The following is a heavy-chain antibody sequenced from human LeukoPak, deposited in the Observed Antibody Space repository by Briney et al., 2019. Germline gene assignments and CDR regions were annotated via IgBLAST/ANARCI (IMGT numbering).Heavy chain of an antibody. CDR1: GGSINSNNW. V-gene: IGHV4-4*02. CDR3: AFGDYYRLDP. CDR2: IHNSGST. J-gene: IGHJ5*02. D-gene: IGHD3-16*02. Sequence: SETLSLTCAVSGGSINSNNWWSWVRQSPGKGLEWIGEIHNSGSTNYNPSLKSRLTLSIDNSKNQFSLTLSSVTAADTAVYYCAFGDYYRLDPWGQGTLVTVSS.